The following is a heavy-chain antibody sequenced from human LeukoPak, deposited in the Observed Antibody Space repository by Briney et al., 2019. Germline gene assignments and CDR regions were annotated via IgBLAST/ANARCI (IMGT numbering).Heavy chain of an antibody. CDR1: GSRFTSYW. CDR2: IYPGDSDT. D-gene: IGHD6-19*01. CDR3: ARHPRGYSSGWYFDY. Sequence: GESLQISCKGSGSRFTSYWIGWVRQMPGKGLEWMGIIYPGDSDTRYSPSFQGQVTISADKSISTAYLQWSSLKASDTAMYYCARHPRGYSSGWYFDYWGQGTLVTVSS. J-gene: IGHJ4*02. V-gene: IGHV5-51*01.